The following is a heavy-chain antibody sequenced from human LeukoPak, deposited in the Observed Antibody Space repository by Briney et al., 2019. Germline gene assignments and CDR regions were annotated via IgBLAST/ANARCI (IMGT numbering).Heavy chain of an antibody. CDR3: ATTNTGASDI. V-gene: IGHV1-18*01. Sequence: ASVKVSCKASGYTFTSYGISWVRQAPGQGLEWMGWISAYNGHSNYAQKLQGRVTMTTDTSTSTAYMGLRSLRSDATAVYYCATTNTGASDIWGQGKMVTVSS. CDR2: ISAYNGHS. CDR1: GYTFTSYG. J-gene: IGHJ3*02. D-gene: IGHD2-8*02.